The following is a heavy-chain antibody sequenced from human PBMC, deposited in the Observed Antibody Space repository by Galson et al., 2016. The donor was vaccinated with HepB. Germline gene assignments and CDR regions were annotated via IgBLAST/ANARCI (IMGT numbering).Heavy chain of an antibody. CDR1: GYPFTDFY. CDR2: INPYSGDT. CDR3: AIDRYFGDLLYGYDY. V-gene: IGHV1-2*02. D-gene: IGHD3-10*01. J-gene: IGHJ4*02. Sequence: SVKVSCKASGYPFTDFYIHWVRQAPGQRLEWMGWINPYSGDTNYGQNFPGRVSLTRDTSISPAYMELSKLTADDTAVYYCAIDRYFGDLLYGYDYWGQGALVTVTS.